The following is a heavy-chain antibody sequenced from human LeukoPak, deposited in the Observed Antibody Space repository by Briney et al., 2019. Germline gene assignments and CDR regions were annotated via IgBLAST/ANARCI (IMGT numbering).Heavy chain of an antibody. CDR2: MNPSSGST. D-gene: IGHD2-2*01. CDR3: ARGRSAMRMDV. J-gene: IGHJ6*04. CDR1: GYTFTSYV. V-gene: IGHV1-8*03. Sequence: ASVKVSCKASGYTFTSYVINWVRQATGQGLEWMGWMNPSSGSTGYAQKFQGRVTITRNTSISTAYMELSTLRSEDTAVDYCARGRSAMRMDVWGKGTTVTVSS.